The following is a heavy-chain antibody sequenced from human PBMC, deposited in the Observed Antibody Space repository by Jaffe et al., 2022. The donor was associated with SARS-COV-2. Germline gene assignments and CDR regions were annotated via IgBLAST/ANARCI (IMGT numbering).Heavy chain of an antibody. CDR3: AISGSSWRRGGWFDP. CDR1: GGSISSSSYY. D-gene: IGHD6-13*01. J-gene: IGHJ5*02. Sequence: QLQLQESGPGLVKPSETLSLTCTVSGGSISSSSYYWGWIRQPPGKGLEWIGSIYYSGSTYYNPSLKSRVTISVDTSKNQFSLKLSSVTAADTAVYYCAISGSSWRRGGWFDPWGQGTLVTVSS. V-gene: IGHV4-39*01. CDR2: IYYSGST.